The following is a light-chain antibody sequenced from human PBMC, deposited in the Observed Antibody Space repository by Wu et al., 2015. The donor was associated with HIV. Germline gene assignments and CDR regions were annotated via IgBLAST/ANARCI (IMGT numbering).Light chain of an antibody. J-gene: IGKJ1*01. CDR2: AAS. CDR1: QSIGYY. Sequence: DIQMTQSPSSLSASVGDRVTITCRASQSIGYYLNWYQQKPGKAPNLLIYAASNLQSGVPSRFSGSGSGTDFTLTISSLQPEDFATYYCQQSYDTPRSFGQGTKVEIK. V-gene: IGKV1-39*01. CDR3: QQSYDTPRS.